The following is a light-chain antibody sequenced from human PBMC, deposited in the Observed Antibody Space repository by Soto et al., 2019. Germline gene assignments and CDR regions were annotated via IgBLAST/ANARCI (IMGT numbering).Light chain of an antibody. Sequence: EIVLTQSPGTLSLSPGERATLSCRASQSVSSSYLAWYQQKPGQAPRLLIYGASSRATGIPDRFSGSGSGTDFTLTTSRLEPEDFGGYYCQQYGSSPFAFRPGTKVVIK. V-gene: IGKV3-20*01. CDR2: GAS. CDR3: QQYGSSPFA. CDR1: QSVSSSY. J-gene: IGKJ3*01.